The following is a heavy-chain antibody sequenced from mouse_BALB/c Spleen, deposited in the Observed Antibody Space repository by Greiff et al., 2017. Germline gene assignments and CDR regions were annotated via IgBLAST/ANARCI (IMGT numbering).Heavy chain of an antibody. CDR2: IYPGNSDT. Sequence: SGTVLARPGASVKMSCKASGYTFTSYWMHWVKQRPGQGLEWIGAIYPGNSDTSYNQKFKGKAKLTAVTSTSTAYMELSSLTNEDSAVYYCTRQLGPLYYYAMDYWGQGTSVTVSS. D-gene: IGHD3-1*01. V-gene: IGHV1-5*01. CDR3: TRQLGPLYYYAMDY. J-gene: IGHJ4*01. CDR1: GYTFTSYW.